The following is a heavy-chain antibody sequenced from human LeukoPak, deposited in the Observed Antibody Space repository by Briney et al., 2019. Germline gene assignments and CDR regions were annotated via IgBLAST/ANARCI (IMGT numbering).Heavy chain of an antibody. D-gene: IGHD2-15*01. J-gene: IGHJ3*02. CDR3: EVSGVARGLDAFDI. CDR1: GGTFSSYA. Sequence: SVKVSCKASGGTFSSYAISWVRQAPGQGLEWMGGIIPIFGTANYAQKFQGRVTITADESTSTAYMELSSLRSEDTAVYYCEVSGVARGLDAFDIWGQGTMVTVSS. CDR2: IIPIFGTA. V-gene: IGHV1-69*13.